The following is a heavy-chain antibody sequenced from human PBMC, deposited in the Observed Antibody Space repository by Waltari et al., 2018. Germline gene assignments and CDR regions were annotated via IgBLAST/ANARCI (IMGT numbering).Heavy chain of an antibody. V-gene: IGHV4-4*07. J-gene: IGHJ6*02. CDR3: ARDDSLGGLDV. D-gene: IGHD2-21*01. CDR2: ISSGGTA. Sequence: QVKLQESGPGLVKPSETLSLICSVSGGSLTNYYWNWIRQPVGKGLEWLGRISSGGTADYSPSLKGRATVSEDWSKNQVSLKLTSVTVADTAVYYCARDDSLGGLDVWGQGATVTV. CDR1: GGSLTNYY.